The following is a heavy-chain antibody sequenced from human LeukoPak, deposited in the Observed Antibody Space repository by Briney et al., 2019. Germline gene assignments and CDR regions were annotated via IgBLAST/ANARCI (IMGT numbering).Heavy chain of an antibody. Sequence: HAGGSLRLSCEVSGFSFSNFAMSWVRQAAGKGLGWVLTISGSGGGTHYADSVKGRFTIFRDNSKNTVYLQMNSLRVEDTTVYYCAKTGTDDGYNIYFDHWGQGTLLTVSS. CDR3: AKTGTDDGYNIYFDH. CDR2: ISGSGGGT. V-gene: IGHV3-23*01. D-gene: IGHD5-24*01. J-gene: IGHJ4*02. CDR1: GFSFSNFA.